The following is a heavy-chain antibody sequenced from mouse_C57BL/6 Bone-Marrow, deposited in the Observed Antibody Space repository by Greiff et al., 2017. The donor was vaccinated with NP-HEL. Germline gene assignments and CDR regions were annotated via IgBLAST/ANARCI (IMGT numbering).Heavy chain of an antibody. CDR3: VRQGITTVVANSPYYYAMDY. J-gene: IGHJ4*01. V-gene: IGHV10-1*01. Sequence: EVKLVESGGGLVQPKGSLKLSCAASGFSFNTYAMNWVRQAPGKGLEWVARIRSKSNNYATYYADSVKDRFTISRDDSESMLYLQMNNLKTEDTAMYYCVRQGITTVVANSPYYYAMDYWGQGTSVTVSS. CDR1: GFSFNTYA. D-gene: IGHD1-1*01. CDR2: IRSKSNNYAT.